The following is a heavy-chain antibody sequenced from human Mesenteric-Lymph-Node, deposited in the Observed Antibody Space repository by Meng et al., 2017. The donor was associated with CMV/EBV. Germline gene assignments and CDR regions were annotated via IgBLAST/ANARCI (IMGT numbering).Heavy chain of an antibody. CDR2: ITTSGSPI. Sequence: GGSLRLSCAASGFNFRDYYMSWIRQAPGKGLEWVSYITTSGSPIYYADSVKGRFTISRDNAKKSLYLQMNSLRAKDTAVYYCAREGTAYFDYWGQGTLVTVSS. CDR3: AREGTAYFDY. J-gene: IGHJ4*02. D-gene: IGHD2-21*02. CDR1: GFNFRDYY. V-gene: IGHV3-11*04.